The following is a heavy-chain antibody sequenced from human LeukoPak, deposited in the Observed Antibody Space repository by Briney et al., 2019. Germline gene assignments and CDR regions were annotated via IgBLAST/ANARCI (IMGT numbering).Heavy chain of an antibody. CDR3: ARVRRFGVFYFDY. CDR2: ISSSCSTI. CDR1: GFTFSDYY. J-gene: IGHJ4*02. V-gene: IGHV3-11*01. D-gene: IGHD3-10*01. Sequence: GGSLRVSCAASGFTFSDYYMRWIRQAPGKGLEWVSYISSSCSTIYYADSVKGQFTISRGNAKNSLYLQMNSLRAEETAVYYCARVRRFGVFYFDYWGQGTLVTVSS.